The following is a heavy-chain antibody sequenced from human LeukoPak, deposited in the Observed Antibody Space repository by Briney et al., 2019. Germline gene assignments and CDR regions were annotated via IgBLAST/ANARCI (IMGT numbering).Heavy chain of an antibody. V-gene: IGHV3-30*02. CDR3: AKDQIGYDILTGYHRDY. D-gene: IGHD3-9*01. J-gene: IGHJ4*02. CDR2: IRYDGSNK. Sequence: GGSLRPSCAASGFTFSSYGMHWVRQAPGKGLEWVAFIRYDGSNKYYADSVKGRFTISRDNSKNTLYLQMNSLRAEDTAVYYCAKDQIGYDILTGYHRDYWGQGTLVTVSS. CDR1: GFTFSSYG.